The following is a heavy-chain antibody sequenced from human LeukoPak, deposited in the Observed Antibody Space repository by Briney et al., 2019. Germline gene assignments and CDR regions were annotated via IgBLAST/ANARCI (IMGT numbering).Heavy chain of an antibody. V-gene: IGHV1-69*13. J-gene: IGHJ3*02. Sequence: GASVKVSCKASGGTFSSYAISWVRQAPGRGLEWMGGIIPIFGTANYAQKFQGRVTITADESTSTAYMELSSLRSEDTAVYYCARAIEVVVAATIGLDAFDIWGQGTMVTVSS. CDR3: ARAIEVVVAATIGLDAFDI. CDR1: GGTFSSYA. D-gene: IGHD2-15*01. CDR2: IIPIFGTA.